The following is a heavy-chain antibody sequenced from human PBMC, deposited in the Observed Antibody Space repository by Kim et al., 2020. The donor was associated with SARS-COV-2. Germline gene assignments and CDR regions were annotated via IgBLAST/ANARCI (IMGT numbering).Heavy chain of an antibody. CDR1: GYTFTSYA. D-gene: IGHD6-13*01. Sequence: ASVKVSCKASGYTFTSYAMNWVRQAPGQGLEWMGWINTNTGNPTYAQGFTGRFVFSLDTSVSTAYLQISSLKAEDTAVYYCAYSSSSWYQDWVFDYWGQGTLVTVSS. J-gene: IGHJ4*02. CDR3: AYSSSSWYQDWVFDY. V-gene: IGHV7-4-1*02. CDR2: INTNTGNP.